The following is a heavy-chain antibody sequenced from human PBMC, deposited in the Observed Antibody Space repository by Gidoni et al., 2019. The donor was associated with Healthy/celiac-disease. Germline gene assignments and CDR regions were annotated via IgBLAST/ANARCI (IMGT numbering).Heavy chain of an antibody. J-gene: IGHJ6*02. CDR3: ARDRMTTVTEYGMDV. CDR2: IWYDGSNK. V-gene: IGHV3-33*01. Sequence: QVQLVESGGGVVQPGRSLRLSCAASGFTFSSYGMHWVRQAPGTGLEWVAVIWYDGSNKYYADSVKGRFTSSRDNSKNTLYLQMNSMRAEDTAVYYCARDRMTTVTEYGMDVWGQGTTVTVSS. D-gene: IGHD4-17*01. CDR1: GFTFSSYG.